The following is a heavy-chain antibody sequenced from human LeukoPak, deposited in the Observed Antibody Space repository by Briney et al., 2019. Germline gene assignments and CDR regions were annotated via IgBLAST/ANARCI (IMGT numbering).Heavy chain of an antibody. J-gene: IGHJ4*02. V-gene: IGHV3-21*01. CDR1: GFTFSSYS. D-gene: IGHD3-10*01. Sequence: GGSLRLSCAASGFTFSSYSMNWVRQAPGKGLEWVSSISRSSSYIYYADSVKGRFTISRDNAKNSLYLQMNSLRAEDTAVYYCARGGDYYGSGSYYTDTLFDYWGQGTLVTVSS. CDR3: ARGGDYYGSGSYYTDTLFDY. CDR2: ISRSSSYI.